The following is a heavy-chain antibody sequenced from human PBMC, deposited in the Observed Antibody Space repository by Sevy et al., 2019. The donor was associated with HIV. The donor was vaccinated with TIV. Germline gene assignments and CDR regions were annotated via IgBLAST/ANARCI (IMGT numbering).Heavy chain of an antibody. Sequence: ASVKVSCKASGYTFTSYGISWVRQAPGQGLEWMGWISAYNRNTNYAQKLQGRVTMTTDTSTSTAYMELRSLRSDDTAVYYCARDEDYCSGGSCYNYYYYGMDVWGQGTTVTVSS. J-gene: IGHJ6*02. D-gene: IGHD2-15*01. CDR1: GYTFTSYG. V-gene: IGHV1-18*01. CDR3: ARDEDYCSGGSCYNYYYYGMDV. CDR2: ISAYNRNT.